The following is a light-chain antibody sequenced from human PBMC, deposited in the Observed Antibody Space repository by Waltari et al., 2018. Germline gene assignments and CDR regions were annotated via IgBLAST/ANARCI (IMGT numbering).Light chain of an antibody. J-gene: IGKJ1*01. CDR1: QSVSKY. V-gene: IGKV3-20*01. Sequence: EIVLTQSPGTLSLSPGERATLSCRDSQSVSKYLAWYQQKPGQAPRLLIYDASTRATGIPDRFSGSGWGTDFSLTISRLEPEDFAVYYCQKYGTLPATFGQGTKVQ. CDR3: QKYGTLPAT. CDR2: DAS.